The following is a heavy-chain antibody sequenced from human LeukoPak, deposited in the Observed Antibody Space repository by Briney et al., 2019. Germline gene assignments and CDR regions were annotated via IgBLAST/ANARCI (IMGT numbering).Heavy chain of an antibody. J-gene: IGHJ4*02. CDR2: INPNSGGT. Sequence: ASVKVSCKASGYTFTGYYMHWVRQAPGQGLEWMGWINPNSGGTNYAQKFQGRVTMTTDTSTSTAYMELRSLRSDDTAVYYCARGGLSGSAALDYWGQGTLVTVSS. CDR1: GYTFTGYY. D-gene: IGHD1-26*01. V-gene: IGHV1-2*02. CDR3: ARGGLSGSAALDY.